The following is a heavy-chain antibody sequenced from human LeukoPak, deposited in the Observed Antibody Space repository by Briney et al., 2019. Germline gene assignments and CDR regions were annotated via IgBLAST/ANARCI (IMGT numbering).Heavy chain of an antibody. CDR3: ARAGDYDFWSGPNWFDP. D-gene: IGHD3-3*01. Sequence: SETLSLTCTVSGGSISSGGYYWSWIRQHPGKRLEWIGYIYDSGSTYYNPSLKSRVTISVDTSKNQFSLKLSSVTAADTAVYYCARAGDYDFWSGPNWFDPWGQGTLVTVSS. CDR1: GGSISSGGYY. CDR2: IYDSGST. J-gene: IGHJ5*02. V-gene: IGHV4-31*03.